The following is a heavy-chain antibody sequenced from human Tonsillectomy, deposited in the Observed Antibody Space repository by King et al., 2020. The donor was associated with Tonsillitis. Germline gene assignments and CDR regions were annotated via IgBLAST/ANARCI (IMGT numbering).Heavy chain of an antibody. J-gene: IGHJ4*02. CDR1: GFTFSSYI. CDR2: ISPSDDYI. Sequence: VQLVESGGGLVKPGGSLRLSCAASGFTFSSYIMNWVRQAPGKGLEWVASISPSDDYIYYADSVRGRFTISRDDAKNSLYLQMNILRAEDTAVYYCAGVSSVAVFQFDSWGQGTLVTVSS. V-gene: IGHV3-21*01. CDR3: AGVSSVAVFQFDS. D-gene: IGHD6-19*01.